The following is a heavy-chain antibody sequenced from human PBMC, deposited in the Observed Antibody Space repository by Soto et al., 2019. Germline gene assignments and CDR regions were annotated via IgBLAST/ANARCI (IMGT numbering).Heavy chain of an antibody. CDR2: ISSSSSYI. D-gene: IGHD4-4*01. J-gene: IGHJ6*02. CDR1: GFTFSSYS. Sequence: EVQLVESGGGLVKPGGSLRLSCAASGFTFSSYSMNWVRQAPGKGLEWVSSISSSSSYIYYADSVKGRFTISRDNAKNSLYLQMNSLRAEDTAVYYCARDRDYHDYRVDYYGMDVWGQGTKVTVSS. CDR3: ARDRDYHDYRVDYYGMDV. V-gene: IGHV3-21*01.